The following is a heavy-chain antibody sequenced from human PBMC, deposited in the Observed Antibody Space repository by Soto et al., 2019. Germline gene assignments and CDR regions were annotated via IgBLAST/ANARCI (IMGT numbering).Heavy chain of an antibody. Sequence: PGESLKISCKGSGYSFTSYWIGWVRQMPGKGLEWMGIIYPGDSDTRYSPSFQGQVTISADKSISTAYLQWSSLKASDTAMYYCARRPYQYCRSTSCYFDYWGQGTLVTVSS. V-gene: IGHV5-51*01. CDR2: IYPGDSDT. J-gene: IGHJ4*02. CDR1: GYSFTSYW. D-gene: IGHD2-2*01. CDR3: ARRPYQYCRSTSCYFDY.